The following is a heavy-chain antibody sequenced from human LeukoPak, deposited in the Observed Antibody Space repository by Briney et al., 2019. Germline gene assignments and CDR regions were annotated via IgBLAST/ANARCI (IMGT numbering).Heavy chain of an antibody. Sequence: ASVKVSCKASGYTFTSYDINWVRQATGQGLEWMGWMNPNSGNTGYAQKFQGRVTLPRNTSISTAYMELSSLRSEDTAVYYCARGLRALYDGVGLLDFDYWGQGTLVTVSS. D-gene: IGHD2-8*01. V-gene: IGHV1-8*03. J-gene: IGHJ4*02. CDR2: MNPNSGNT. CDR1: GYTFTSYD. CDR3: ARGLRALYDGVGLLDFDY.